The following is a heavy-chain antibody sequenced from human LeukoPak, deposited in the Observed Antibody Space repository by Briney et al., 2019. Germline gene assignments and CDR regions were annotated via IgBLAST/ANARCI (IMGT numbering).Heavy chain of an antibody. D-gene: IGHD3-22*01. Sequence: PGGSLRLSCAASGFTVSSNYMSWVRQAPGKGLEWVSLIYSGGSTYYADSVKGRFTISRDNSMNTLYLQMNSLRAQDTAVYYCARDRRDYDSSGYYKNNYWYFDLWGRGTLVTVSS. V-gene: IGHV3-53*01. CDR2: IYSGGST. J-gene: IGHJ2*01. CDR3: ARDRRDYDSSGYYKNNYWYFDL. CDR1: GFTVSSNY.